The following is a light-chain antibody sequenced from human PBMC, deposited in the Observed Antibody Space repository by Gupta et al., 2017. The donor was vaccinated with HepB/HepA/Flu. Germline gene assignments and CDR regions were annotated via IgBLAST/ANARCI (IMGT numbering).Light chain of an antibody. J-gene: IGKJ5*01. Sequence: DIQLTQSPSFLSASLGDRVTITCRASQDINSYLIWYQQKPGKAPKLLIYSASTLQSGVPSRFSGSGSGTEFTLTISSVQPEDFAIYYCKQCNSYPITFGQGTRLDIK. CDR3: KQCNSYPIT. CDR1: QDINSY. CDR2: SAS. V-gene: IGKV1-9*01.